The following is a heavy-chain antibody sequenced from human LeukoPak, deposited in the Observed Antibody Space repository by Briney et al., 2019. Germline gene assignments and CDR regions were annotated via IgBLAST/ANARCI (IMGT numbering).Heavy chain of an antibody. CDR2: MNTDGSDT. CDR3: TRDSPWLPDPY. CDR1: GFTFSTYW. D-gene: IGHD5-24*01. J-gene: IGHJ4*02. Sequence: GGSLRLACAASGFTFSTYWMHWVRQAPGKGLVWVSRMNTDGSDTSYADSVKGRFTISRDNARNTLYLQMNSLRADDTAVYYCTRDSPWLPDPYWGQGTLVTVSS. V-gene: IGHV3-74*03.